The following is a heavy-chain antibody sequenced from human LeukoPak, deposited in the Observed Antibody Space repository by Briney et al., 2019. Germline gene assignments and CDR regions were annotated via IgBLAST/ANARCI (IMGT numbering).Heavy chain of an antibody. V-gene: IGHV1-18*01. CDR2: ISAYNGNT. J-gene: IGHJ4*02. D-gene: IGHD3-10*01. Sequence: ASVRVSCKASGYTFTSYGISWVRQAPGQGLEWMGWISAYNGNTNYAQKLQGRVTMTTDTSTSTAYMELRSLRSDDTAVYYCARDPRWRITMVRGVPLFDYWGQGTLVTVSS. CDR3: ARDPRWRITMVRGVPLFDY. CDR1: GYTFTSYG.